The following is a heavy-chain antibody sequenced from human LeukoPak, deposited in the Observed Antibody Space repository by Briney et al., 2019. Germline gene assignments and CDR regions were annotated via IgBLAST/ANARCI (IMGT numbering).Heavy chain of an antibody. Sequence: ASVKVSCKAAGYIFFNYGITWVRQAPGQGLEWMGWTSAYNGDTHYAQKFQGRVTMTTDTSTNTAYIELRSLTSDDTAVYYCARDPYRSRISAFDHWGQGTLVTVSS. CDR2: TSAYNGDT. CDR1: GYIFFNYG. J-gene: IGHJ4*02. V-gene: IGHV1-18*01. D-gene: IGHD6-13*01. CDR3: ARDPYRSRISAFDH.